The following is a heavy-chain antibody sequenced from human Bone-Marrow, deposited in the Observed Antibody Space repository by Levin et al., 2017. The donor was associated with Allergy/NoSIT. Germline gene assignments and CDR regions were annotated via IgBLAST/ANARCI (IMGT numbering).Heavy chain of an antibody. Sequence: GGSLRLSCAASGFTFSSYAMSWVRQAPGKGLEWVSAISGSGGSTYYADSVKGRFTISRDNSKNTLYLQMNSLRAEDTAVYYCAKGPDYGDYSLYYDYYMDVWGKGTTVTVSS. CDR1: GFTFSSYA. D-gene: IGHD4-17*01. CDR2: ISGSGGST. J-gene: IGHJ6*03. V-gene: IGHV3-23*01. CDR3: AKGPDYGDYSLYYDYYMDV.